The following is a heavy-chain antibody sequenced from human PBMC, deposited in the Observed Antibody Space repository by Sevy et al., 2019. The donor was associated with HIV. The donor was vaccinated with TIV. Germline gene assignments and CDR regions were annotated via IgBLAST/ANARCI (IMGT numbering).Heavy chain of an antibody. CDR2: IYHSGST. J-gene: IGHJ5*02. V-gene: IGHV4-38-2*02. D-gene: IGHD6-13*01. Sequence: SETLSLTCTVSGYSISSGYYWGWIRQPPGKGLEWIGSIYHSGSTYYNPSLKSRVTISVDTSKNQFSLKLSSVTAADPAVYYCAKYSSSGGWFDPWGQGTLVTVSS. CDR3: AKYSSSGGWFDP. CDR1: GYSISSGYY.